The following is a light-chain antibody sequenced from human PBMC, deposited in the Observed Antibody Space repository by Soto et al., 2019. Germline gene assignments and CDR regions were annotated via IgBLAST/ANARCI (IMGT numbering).Light chain of an antibody. CDR3: SSYTVINTAV. V-gene: IGLV2-14*01. J-gene: IGLJ3*02. CDR1: SSDVGAYNY. Sequence: QSALTQPASVSGSPGQSISISCTGSSSDVGAYNYVAWYQQKPGKAPKLLIYEVDNRPSGISHRFSGSKSGNMASLTISGLQTEDEADYYCSSYTVINTAVFGGGTKVTVL. CDR2: EVD.